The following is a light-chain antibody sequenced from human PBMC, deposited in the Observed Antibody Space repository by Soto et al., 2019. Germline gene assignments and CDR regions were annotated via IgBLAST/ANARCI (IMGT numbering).Light chain of an antibody. CDR2: EVS. J-gene: IGLJ2*01. V-gene: IGLV2-8*01. CDR1: SSDVGGYNC. CDR3: SSYAGSNTVL. Sequence: QSALTQPPSASGSPGQSVTISCTGNSSDVGGYNCVSWYQQHPGKAPKLMIYEVSKRPSGVPDRFSGSKSGNTASLTVSGLQAEDEADYYCSSYAGSNTVLFGGGTQLTVL.